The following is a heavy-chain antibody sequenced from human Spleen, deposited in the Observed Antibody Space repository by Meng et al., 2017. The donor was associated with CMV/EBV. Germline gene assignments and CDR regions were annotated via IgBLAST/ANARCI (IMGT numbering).Heavy chain of an antibody. CDR3: ARLNGFWSGYYYGFDY. J-gene: IGHJ4*02. Sequence: QLQHRQWGGGRLKPSETLSLTCAVYCGSFRGYYWSWIRQPRGKGLELIGEINHSGSTNYNPSLKSRVTISVDTSKNQFSLKLSSVTAADTAVYYCARLNGFWSGYYYGFDYWGQGTLVTVSS. D-gene: IGHD3-3*01. CDR2: INHSGST. CDR1: CGSFRGYY. V-gene: IGHV4-34*01.